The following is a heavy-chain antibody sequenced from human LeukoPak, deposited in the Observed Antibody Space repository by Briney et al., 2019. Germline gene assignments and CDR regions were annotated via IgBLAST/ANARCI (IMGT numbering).Heavy chain of an antibody. CDR2: IYYSGST. J-gene: IGHJ3*02. CDR1: GGSISSTSYY. V-gene: IGHV4-39*01. CDR3: ARRDTDIVGATDAFDI. D-gene: IGHD1-26*01. Sequence: PSGTLSLTCTVSGGSISSTSYYWGWIRQPPGKGLEWIGYIYYSGSTYYNPSLKSRVTISVDTSKNQFSLKLTSVTAADTAVYYCARRDTDIVGATDAFDIWGQGTMVTVSS.